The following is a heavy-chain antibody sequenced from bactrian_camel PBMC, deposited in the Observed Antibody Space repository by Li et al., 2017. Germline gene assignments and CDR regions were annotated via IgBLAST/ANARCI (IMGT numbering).Heavy chain of an antibody. CDR1: GFSFSGYA. J-gene: IGHJ6*01. Sequence: VQLVESGGGLVQPGGSLRLSCAASGFSFSGYAMSWVRQAPGKGPEWVSIINSGRGGTAYADSVKGRFTISRDNAKNTLYLQLNSLKTEDTAMYYCATALNYWADFGYWGQGTQVTVS. CDR2: INSGRGGT. CDR3: ATALNYWADFGY. V-gene: IGHV3S31*01. D-gene: IGHD3*01.